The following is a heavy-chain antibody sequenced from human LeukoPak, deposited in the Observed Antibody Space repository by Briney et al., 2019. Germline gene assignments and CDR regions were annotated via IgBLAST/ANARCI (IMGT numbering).Heavy chain of an antibody. V-gene: IGHV1-8*03. J-gene: IGHJ4*02. Sequence: ASVKVSCKTSGYTFSTYDIDWVRQAAGQGLEWMGWMNPNSGNTGFAQKFQGGATITRDTSITTAYLELSSLRSEDTAVYYCARAIRYQLLSDYWGQGTLVTVSS. CDR2: MNPNSGNT. D-gene: IGHD2-2*01. CDR3: ARAIRYQLLSDY. CDR1: GYTFSTYD.